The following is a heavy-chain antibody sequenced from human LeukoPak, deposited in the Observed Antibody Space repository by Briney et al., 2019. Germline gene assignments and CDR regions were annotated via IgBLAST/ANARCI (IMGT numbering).Heavy chain of an antibody. CDR2: IKEDGSEK. CDR3: ARDWLAGNPYHAFDL. Sequence: GGSLRLSCAASGFTFSRYWMSWVRQAPGKGLECVANIKEDGSEKYYVDSVKGRFTISRDNAKNSLYLQMNSLRAGDTAVYYCARDWLAGNPYHAFDLWGKGTMVTVSS. J-gene: IGHJ3*01. CDR1: GFTFSRYW. D-gene: IGHD3-22*01. V-gene: IGHV3-7*01.